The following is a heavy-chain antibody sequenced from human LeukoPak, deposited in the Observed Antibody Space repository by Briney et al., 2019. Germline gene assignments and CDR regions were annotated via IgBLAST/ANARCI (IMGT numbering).Heavy chain of an antibody. D-gene: IGHD3-10*01. CDR2: IWYDGSNK. J-gene: IGHJ4*02. Sequence: PGGSLRLSCAASGFTFSSYGMHWVRQAPGKGLEWVAVIWYDGSNKYYADSVKGRFTISRDNSKNTLYLQMNSLRAEDTAVYYCARDRGSWFGGLSYYFDYWGQGTLVTVSS. CDR1: GFTFSSYG. CDR3: ARDRGSWFGGLSYYFDY. V-gene: IGHV3-33*01.